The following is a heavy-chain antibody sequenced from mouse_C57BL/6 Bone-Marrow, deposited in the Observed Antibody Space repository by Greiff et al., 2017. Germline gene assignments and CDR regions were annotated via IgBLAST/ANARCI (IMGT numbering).Heavy chain of an antibody. V-gene: IGHV6-3*01. CDR2: IRLKSDNYAT. J-gene: IGHJ2*01. CDR3: TGDQLGDY. CDR1: GFTFSNYW. D-gene: IGHD4-1*02. Sequence: DVMLVESGGGLVQPGGSMKLSCVASGFTFSNYWMNWVRQSPEKGLEWVAQIRLKSDNYATHYAESVKGRFTISRDDYKSRVYLQSNNLRAEDTGIYYCTGDQLGDYWGQGTTLTVSS.